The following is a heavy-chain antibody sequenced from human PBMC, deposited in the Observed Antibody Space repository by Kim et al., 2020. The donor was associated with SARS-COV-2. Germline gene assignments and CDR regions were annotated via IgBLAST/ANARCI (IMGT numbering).Heavy chain of an antibody. CDR3: ARTYGAKMGWFDP. CDR2: IYYSGST. Sequence: SETLSLTCTVSGGSISSYYWSWIRQPPGKGLEWIGYIYYSGSTNYNPSLKSRVTISVDTSKNQFSLKLSSVTAADTAVYYCARTYGAKMGWFDPWGQGTLVTVSS. CDR1: GGSISSYY. D-gene: IGHD4-17*01. V-gene: IGHV4-59*01. J-gene: IGHJ5*02.